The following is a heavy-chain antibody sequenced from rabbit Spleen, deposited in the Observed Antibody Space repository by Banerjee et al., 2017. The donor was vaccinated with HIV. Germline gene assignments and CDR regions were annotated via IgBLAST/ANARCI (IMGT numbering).Heavy chain of an antibody. Sequence: QEQLEESGGGLVKPEGSLTLTCKASGFSFSSSYWMCWVRQAPGKGLEWIACINTATAKAVYANWAKGRVTISKTSSTTVPLQMTSLTAADTATYFCARDLVAVIGWNFNLWGPGTLVTVS. CDR3: ARDLVAVIGWNFNL. CDR1: GFSFSSSYW. J-gene: IGHJ4*01. D-gene: IGHD1-1*01. CDR2: INTATAKA. V-gene: IGHV1S45*01.